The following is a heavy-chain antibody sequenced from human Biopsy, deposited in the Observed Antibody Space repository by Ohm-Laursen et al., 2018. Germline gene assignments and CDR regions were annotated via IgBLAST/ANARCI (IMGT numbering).Heavy chain of an antibody. J-gene: IGHJ5*02. V-gene: IGHV4-39*01. CDR3: ERDYDTSSYYYVS. CDR2: IFYRGST. CDR1: GGSISNNNYY. D-gene: IGHD3-22*01. Sequence: TLSLTCTVSGGSISNNNYYWGWIRQPPGKGLEWIGGIFYRGSTHYKPSLKSRVNISVDTSKNQFSLKLNSVTAADTAVYYCERDYDTSSYYYVSWGQGTLVTVSS.